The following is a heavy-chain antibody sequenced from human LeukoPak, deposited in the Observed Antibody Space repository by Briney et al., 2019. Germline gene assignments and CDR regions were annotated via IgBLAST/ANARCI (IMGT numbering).Heavy chain of an antibody. J-gene: IGHJ3*01. Sequence: PGGSLRLSCEASGFTFTNYAMTWVRQTPGKGMEWLSYISNSGNTAIYADPVKGRFSVSRDSSNNVVFLQMSNLRADDSAVYYCAKRLTLGVFDVWGQGTVVAVSS. D-gene: IGHD3-16*01. V-gene: IGHV3-23*01. CDR2: ISNSGNTA. CDR3: AKRLTLGVFDV. CDR1: GFTFTNYA.